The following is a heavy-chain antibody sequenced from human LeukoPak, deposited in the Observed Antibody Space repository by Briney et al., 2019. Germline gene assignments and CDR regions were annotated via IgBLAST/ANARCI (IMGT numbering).Heavy chain of an antibody. CDR1: GGSIRGYY. Sequence: SETLSLTCTVSGGSIRGYYWSWIREPAGKGGGWIGRVYASGTTEYNLSLKTRVTMSPDTSTTQISLRLTSVTAADTAVYYCAKFIAYSSGYYYMAVWGKGTTVIVSS. CDR3: AKFIAYSSGYYYMAV. V-gene: IGHV4-4*07. J-gene: IGHJ6*03. CDR2: VYASGTT. D-gene: IGHD6-19*01.